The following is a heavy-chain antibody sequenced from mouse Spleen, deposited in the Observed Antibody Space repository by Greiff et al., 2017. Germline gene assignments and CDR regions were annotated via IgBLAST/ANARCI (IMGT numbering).Heavy chain of an antibody. V-gene: IGHV1-19*01. J-gene: IGHJ3*01. D-gene: IGHD2-1*01. CDR2: INPDNGGT. CDR3: ASRYYCNSFWFAY. CDR1: GFKFTDYY. Sequence: VQLQQSGPVLVKPGASVKLSCTASGFKFTDYYMNWVKQSHGQGLEWIGVINPDNGGTSYNQKFKGKATFTVDKSSSTAYMELNSLTSEDSAVYYCASRYYCNSFWFAYWGQGTLVTVSA.